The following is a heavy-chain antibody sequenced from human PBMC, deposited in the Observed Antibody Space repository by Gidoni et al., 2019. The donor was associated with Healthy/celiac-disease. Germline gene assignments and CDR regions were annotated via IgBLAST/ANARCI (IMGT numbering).Heavy chain of an antibody. V-gene: IGHV3-30*18. CDR3: AKDLRRNVEIAPNWFDP. CDR1: GFTFSSYG. CDR2: ISYDGSNK. J-gene: IGHJ5*02. Sequence: QVQLVESGGGVVQPGRSLRLSCAASGFTFSSYGMHWVRQAPGKGLEWVAVISYDGSNKYYADSVKGRFTISRDNSKNTLYLQMNSLRAEDTAVYYCAKDLRRNVEIAPNWFDPWGQGTLVTVSS. D-gene: IGHD5-12*01.